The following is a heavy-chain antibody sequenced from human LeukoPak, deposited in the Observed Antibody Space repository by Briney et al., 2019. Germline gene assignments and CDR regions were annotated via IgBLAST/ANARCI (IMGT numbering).Heavy chain of an antibody. Sequence: GESLKISCKGSGYSFTSYWIGWVRQMPGKGLEWMGIIYPGDSDTRYSPSFQGQVTISADKSISTAYLQWSSLKASDTAMYYCARQGPYSSGWYYFDYWGQGTLVTVSS. CDR1: GYSFTSYW. J-gene: IGHJ4*02. D-gene: IGHD6-19*01. CDR3: ARQGPYSSGWYYFDY. CDR2: IYPGDSDT. V-gene: IGHV5-51*01.